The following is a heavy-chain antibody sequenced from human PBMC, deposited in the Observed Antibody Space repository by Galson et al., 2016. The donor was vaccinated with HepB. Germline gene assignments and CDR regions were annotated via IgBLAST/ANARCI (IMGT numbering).Heavy chain of an antibody. CDR2: ISSSSGYI. CDR1: GFTFSRYS. Sequence: SLRLSCAASGFTFSRYSMNWVRQAPGKGLEWVSSISSSSGYIYYADSVKGRFTISRDNAKNSLYLHMNSLRAEDTAVYSCARDPVYCSSTSCYYFDYWGQGTLVTVSS. J-gene: IGHJ4*02. D-gene: IGHD2-2*01. CDR3: ARDPVYCSSTSCYYFDY. V-gene: IGHV3-21*01.